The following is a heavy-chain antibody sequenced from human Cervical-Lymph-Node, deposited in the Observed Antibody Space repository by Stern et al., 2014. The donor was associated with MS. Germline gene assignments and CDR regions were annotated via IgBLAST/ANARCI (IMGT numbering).Heavy chain of an antibody. CDR3: AKHACTGAACPFDL. D-gene: IGHD2-8*02. Sequence: QVQLQESGPGLVKPSETLSLTCAVSGDSISSYTHYWAWIRQPPGKGLEWIGSVCVGGATSYNPSRRTPVPISVDTSKNPFPRGLTSVTAADTAVYYCAKHACTGAACPFDLWGQGTLVTVSS. J-gene: IGHJ4*02. V-gene: IGHV4-39*01. CDR1: GDSISSYTHY. CDR2: VCVGGAT.